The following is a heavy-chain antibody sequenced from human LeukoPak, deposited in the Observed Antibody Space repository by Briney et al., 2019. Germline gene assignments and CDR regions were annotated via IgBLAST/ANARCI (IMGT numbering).Heavy chain of an antibody. Sequence: SVKVSCKASGGTFSSYAISWVRQAPGQGLEWMGGIIPIFGTANYAQKFQGRVTITADKSTSTAYMELSSLRSDDTAVYYCARDQEGIAVPGTKGRAFDPWGQGTLVTVSS. D-gene: IGHD6-19*01. CDR1: GGTFSSYA. J-gene: IGHJ5*02. CDR3: ARDQEGIAVPGTKGRAFDP. CDR2: IIPIFGTA. V-gene: IGHV1-69*06.